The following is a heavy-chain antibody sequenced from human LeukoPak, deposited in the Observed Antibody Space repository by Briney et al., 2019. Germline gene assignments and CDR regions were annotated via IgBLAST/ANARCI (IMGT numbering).Heavy chain of an antibody. J-gene: IGHJ4*02. CDR2: ISGSGGRT. D-gene: IGHD2-21*01. V-gene: IGHV3-23*01. CDR1: GFTFSSNA. CDR3: AKRGDDPIRFDY. Sequence: GGSLRLSCAASGFTFSSNAMSWVRQAPGKGLEWVSGISGSGGRTSYAGSVKGRLTISRDNSKNTLYLQMNSLRAEDTAVYYCAKRGDDPIRFDYWGQGTLVTVSS.